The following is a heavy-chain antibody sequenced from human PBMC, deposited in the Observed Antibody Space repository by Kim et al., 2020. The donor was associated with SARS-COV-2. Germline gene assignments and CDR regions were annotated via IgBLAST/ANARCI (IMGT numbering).Heavy chain of an antibody. CDR1: GFTVSSNY. J-gene: IGHJ6*02. D-gene: IGHD3-3*01. CDR3: ARTPSPIYGFLSLGDYYYYGMDV. Sequence: GGSLRLSCAASGFTVSSNYMSWVRQAPGKGLEWVSVIYSGGSTYYADSVKGRFTISRDNSKNTRYLQMNSLRAEDTAVYYCARTPSPIYGFLSLGDYYYYGMDVWGQGTTVTVSS. V-gene: IGHV3-53*01. CDR2: IYSGGST.